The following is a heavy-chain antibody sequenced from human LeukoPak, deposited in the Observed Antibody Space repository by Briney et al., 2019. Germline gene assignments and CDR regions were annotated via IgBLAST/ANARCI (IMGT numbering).Heavy chain of an antibody. CDR1: GGSISSSSYY. J-gene: IGHJ3*02. D-gene: IGHD3-22*01. CDR3: ARLPDYYDSSGDAFDI. Sequence: PSETLSLTCTVFGGSISSSSYYWGWIRQPPGKGLEWIGSIYYSGSTYYNPSLKSRVTISVDTSKNQFSLKLSSVTAADTAVYYCARLPDYYDSSGDAFDIWGQGTMVTVSS. CDR2: IYYSGST. V-gene: IGHV4-39*01.